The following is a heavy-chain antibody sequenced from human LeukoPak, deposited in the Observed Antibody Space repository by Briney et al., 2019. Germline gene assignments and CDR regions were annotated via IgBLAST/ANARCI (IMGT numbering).Heavy chain of an antibody. CDR3: ARHVGHDFWSGYRSVDP. Sequence: SETLSLTCTVSGGSLRRTGYCWGWIRQPPGKGLEWIGSIYHNGSTCDNPSLKSRVILSVDTSKNQFSLKLSSVTAADTAVYYCARHVGHDFWSGYRSVDPWARGPWSPSPQ. CDR1: GGSLRRTGYC. D-gene: IGHD3-3*01. V-gene: IGHV4-39*01. CDR2: IYHNGST. J-gene: IGHJ5*02.